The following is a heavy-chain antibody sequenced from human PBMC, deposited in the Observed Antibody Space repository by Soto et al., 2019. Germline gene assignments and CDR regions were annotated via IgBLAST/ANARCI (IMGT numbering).Heavy chain of an antibody. J-gene: IGHJ4*02. V-gene: IGHV3-23*01. D-gene: IGHD3-10*01. CDR1: GFTFSSYA. CDR2: ISGSGGST. Sequence: GGSLRLSCAASGFTFSSYAMSWVRQAPGKGLEWVSAISGSGGSTYYADSVKGRFTISRDNSKNTLYLQMNSLRAEDTAVYSCAKDGGVIWFGVAGDYFDYWGQGTLVTVSS. CDR3: AKDGGVIWFGVAGDYFDY.